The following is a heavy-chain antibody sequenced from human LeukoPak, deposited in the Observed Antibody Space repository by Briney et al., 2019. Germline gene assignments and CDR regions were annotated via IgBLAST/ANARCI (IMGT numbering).Heavy chain of an antibody. CDR2: IYYSGST. Sequence: KPSETLSLTCTVSGVSISSSSYYWGWLRQPPGKGLEWIGSIYYSGSTYYHPSLKSRFTISVDTSKNQFSLKLSSVTAADAAVYYCARLLPFSGDYWGQGTLVTVSS. D-gene: IGHD2-15*01. CDR1: GVSISSSSYY. J-gene: IGHJ4*02. V-gene: IGHV4-39*01. CDR3: ARLLPFSGDY.